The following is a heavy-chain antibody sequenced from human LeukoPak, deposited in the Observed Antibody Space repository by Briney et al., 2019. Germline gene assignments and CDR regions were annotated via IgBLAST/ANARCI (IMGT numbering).Heavy chain of an antibody. Sequence: GASVKVSCKASGGTFSSYAISWVRQAPGQGLEWMGRIIPIFGTANYAQKFKGRVTITTDESTSTAYMELSSLRSEDTAVYYCAITTIFDWFDPWGQGTLVTVSS. CDR3: AITTIFDWFDP. D-gene: IGHD3-3*01. CDR2: IIPIFGTA. CDR1: GGTFSSYA. J-gene: IGHJ5*02. V-gene: IGHV1-69*05.